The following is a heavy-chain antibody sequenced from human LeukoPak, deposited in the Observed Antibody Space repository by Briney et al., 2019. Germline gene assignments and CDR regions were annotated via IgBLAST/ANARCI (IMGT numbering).Heavy chain of an antibody. CDR2: ISYDGSNK. V-gene: IGHV3-30-3*01. D-gene: IGHD1-26*01. Sequence: PGGSLRLSCAASGFTFSSYAMHWVRQAPGKGLEWVAVISYDGSNKYYADSVKGRFTISRDNSKNTLYLQMNSLRAEDTAVYYCARDRDPMGATTTDYWGQGTLVTVSS. J-gene: IGHJ4*02. CDR1: GFTFSSYA. CDR3: ARDRDPMGATTTDY.